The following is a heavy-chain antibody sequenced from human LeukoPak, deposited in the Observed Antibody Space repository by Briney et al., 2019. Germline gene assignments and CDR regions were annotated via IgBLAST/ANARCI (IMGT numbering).Heavy chain of an antibody. V-gene: IGHV4-31*03. J-gene: IGHJ5*02. CDR3: ARWVEYYYGSGSYYNTGSVFDP. CDR1: GGSISSGGYY. Sequence: SETLSLTCTVSGGSISSGGYYWSWIRQHPGKGLEWIGYIYYSGSTYYNPSLKSRVTISVDTSKNQFSLKLSSVTAADTAVYYCARWVEYYYGSGSYYNTGSVFDPWGQGTLVTVSS. D-gene: IGHD3-10*01. CDR2: IYYSGST.